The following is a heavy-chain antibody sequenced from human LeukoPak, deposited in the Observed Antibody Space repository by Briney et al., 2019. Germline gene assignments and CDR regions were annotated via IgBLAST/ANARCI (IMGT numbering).Heavy chain of an antibody. D-gene: IGHD3-10*01. CDR3: ARPQGIFRFDAFDI. V-gene: IGHV4-39*01. J-gene: IGHJ3*02. CDR2: IYYSGST. Sequence: NSSETLSLTCTVSGGSISSSSYYWGWIRQPPGKGLEWIGSIYYSGSTYYNPSLKSRVTISVDTSKNQFSLKLSSVTAADTAVYHCARPQGIFRFDAFDIWGQGTMVTVSS. CDR1: GGSISSSSYY.